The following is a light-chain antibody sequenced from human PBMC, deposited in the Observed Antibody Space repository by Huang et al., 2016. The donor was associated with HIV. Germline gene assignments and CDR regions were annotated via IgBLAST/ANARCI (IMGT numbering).Light chain of an antibody. V-gene: IGKV4-1*01. Sequence: DIVMTQSPDSLAVSPGERATINCKSSQSLLYSLSKKNYLAWFQQKPGRSPKLLIYLATTRESVVPDRFSGSGSGTDFTLTINNLQAEDVAVYFCLQYYSVPQTFGHGTKVEIK. J-gene: IGKJ1*01. CDR1: QSLLYSLSKKNY. CDR3: LQYYSVPQT. CDR2: LAT.